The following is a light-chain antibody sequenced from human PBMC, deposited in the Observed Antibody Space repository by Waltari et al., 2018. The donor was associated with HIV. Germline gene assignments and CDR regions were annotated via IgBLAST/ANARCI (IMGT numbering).Light chain of an antibody. J-gene: IGLJ3*02. V-gene: IGLV1-44*01. Sequence: QSVLTQPPSASGTPGQRVTISCSGSSSNIGSNPVNWYQQLPGTAPKLLIYSNNPRPSGVPDRCSGSKSGTSASLAISGLQSEDEADYYCAAWDDSLNGWVFGGGTKLTVL. CDR3: AAWDDSLNGWV. CDR2: SNN. CDR1: SSNIGSNP.